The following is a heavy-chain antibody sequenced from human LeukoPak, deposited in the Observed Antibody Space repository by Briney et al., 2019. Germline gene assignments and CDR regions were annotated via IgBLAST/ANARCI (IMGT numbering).Heavy chain of an antibody. CDR3: ARLLWFGETYNWFDP. J-gene: IGHJ5*02. CDR2: IYHSGST. V-gene: IGHV4-4*02. CDR1: GDSISSSNW. Sequence: PSETLSLTCAVSGDSISSSNWWSWVRQPPGKGLEWIGEIYHSGSTTYNPSLKSRVTISVDKSKNQFSLKLSSVTAADTAVYYCARLLWFGETYNWFDPWGQGTLVTVSS. D-gene: IGHD3-10*01.